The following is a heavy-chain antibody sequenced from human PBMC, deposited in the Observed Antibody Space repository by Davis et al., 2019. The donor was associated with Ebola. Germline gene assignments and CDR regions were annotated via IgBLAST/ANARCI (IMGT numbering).Heavy chain of an antibody. CDR2: IDPSDSYT. D-gene: IGHD3-10*01. Sequence: GESLKISCKGSGYSFTSYWISWARQMPGKGLEWMGRIDPSDSYTNYSPSFQGHVTISADKSIRTAYLQWSSLKASDTAMYYCASLNWYYGSGSYRADVWGQGTTVTVSS. J-gene: IGHJ6*02. V-gene: IGHV5-10-1*01. CDR3: ASLNWYYGSGSYRADV. CDR1: GYSFTSYW.